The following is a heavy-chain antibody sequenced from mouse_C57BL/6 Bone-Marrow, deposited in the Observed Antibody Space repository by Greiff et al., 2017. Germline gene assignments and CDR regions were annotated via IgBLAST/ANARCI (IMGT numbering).Heavy chain of an antibody. V-gene: IGHV3-6*01. CDR2: ISYDGSN. D-gene: IGHD1-1*01. CDR3: TKDGNYNWYIDV. CDR1: GFSITSCYF. Sequence: EVKLMESGPGLVKPSQSLSLTCSVTGFSITSCYFWNWLRQFPGNKLEWMGYISYDGSNNYHSSLNNRIPITRDTTKNQFFLKLNSVTTENTATESCTKDGNYNWYIDVWGQGTALTVSS. J-gene: IGHJ1*01.